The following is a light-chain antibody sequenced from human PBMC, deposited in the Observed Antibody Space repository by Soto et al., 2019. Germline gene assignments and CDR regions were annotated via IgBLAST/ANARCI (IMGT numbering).Light chain of an antibody. CDR3: QQYSNWPIT. CDR1: QTVSNT. Sequence: EIVMTQSPATLSVSPGERATLSCRASQTVSNTVAWYQQKPGQAPRLLIYGASTRATGLPGRFSGSGSGTEFTLTISSLQSEDFAVYYCQQYSNWPITFGQGTRLEMK. CDR2: GAS. V-gene: IGKV3-15*01. J-gene: IGKJ5*01.